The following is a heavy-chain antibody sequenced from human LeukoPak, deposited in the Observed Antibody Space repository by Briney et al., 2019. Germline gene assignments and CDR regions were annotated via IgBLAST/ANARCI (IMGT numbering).Heavy chain of an antibody. CDR1: GFTFSSHG. Sequence: QSGGSLRLSCAASGFTFSSHGMHWVRQAPGKGLEWVAVIWYDGSNKYYADSVKGRFTISRDNSKNTLYLQMNSLRAEDTAVYYCARDPAWDPKGRGFDYWGQGTLVTVSS. CDR2: IWYDGSNK. V-gene: IGHV3-33*01. J-gene: IGHJ4*02. CDR3: ARDPAWDPKGRGFDY. D-gene: IGHD1-26*01.